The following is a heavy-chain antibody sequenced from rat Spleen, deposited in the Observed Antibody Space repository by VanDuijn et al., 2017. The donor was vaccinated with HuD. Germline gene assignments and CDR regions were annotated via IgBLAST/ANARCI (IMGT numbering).Heavy chain of an antibody. J-gene: IGHJ3*01. CDR2: ISSGGST. D-gene: IGHD1-4*01. Sequence: QVQLKESGPGLVQPSQTLSLTCTVSEFSLTGNNIHWVRQPPGEGLEWVAAISSGGSTYYNSALKSRLSISRDTSKSQVFLKMNSLQTEDTATYFCTRESLPGFNSHWFVSWGQGTLVTVSS. CDR3: TRESLPGFNSHWFVS. CDR1: EFSLTGNN. V-gene: IGHV2-6*01.